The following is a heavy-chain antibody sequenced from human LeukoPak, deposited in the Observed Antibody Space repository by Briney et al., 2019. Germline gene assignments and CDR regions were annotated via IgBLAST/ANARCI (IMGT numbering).Heavy chain of an antibody. CDR3: AKDIGSYYDY. V-gene: IGHV3-11*04. Sequence: GGSLRLSCAASGFIFSNYYMSWIRQAPGKGLEWVSYISSSGSSIYYADSVKGRFTISRDNSKNTLYLEMNSLRAEDTAVYYCAKDIGSYYDYWGQGILVTVSS. D-gene: IGHD3-10*01. CDR2: ISSSGSSI. J-gene: IGHJ4*02. CDR1: GFIFSNYY.